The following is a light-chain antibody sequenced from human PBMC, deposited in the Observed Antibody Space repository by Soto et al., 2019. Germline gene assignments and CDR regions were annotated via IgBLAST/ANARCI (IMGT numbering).Light chain of an antibody. V-gene: IGKV1-39*01. J-gene: IGKJ4*01. Sequence: DIQMTQSSSSLSASVGDRVTITFRSSQSVSSYLNWYQHKPGKDPKLLIYAASSLQSGVPSRFSGSESGTDFTLTISSLQHEDFATYYCQQSYNTPPTFGRGTNVYIK. CDR2: AAS. CDR3: QQSYNTPPT. CDR1: QSVSSY.